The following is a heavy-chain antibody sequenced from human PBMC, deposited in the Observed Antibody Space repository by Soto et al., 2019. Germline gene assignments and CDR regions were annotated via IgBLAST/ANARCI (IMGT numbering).Heavy chain of an antibody. V-gene: IGHV4-34*01. D-gene: IGHD6-13*01. CDR2: INHSGST. J-gene: IGHJ5*02. Sequence: KASETLSLTCAVYGGSFSGYYWSWIRQPPGKGLEWIGEINHSGSTNYNPSLKSRVTISVDTSKNQFSLKLSSVTAADTAVYYCARASGGAAAGTFDPWGQGTLVTVSS. CDR3: ARASGGAAAGTFDP. CDR1: GGSFSGYY.